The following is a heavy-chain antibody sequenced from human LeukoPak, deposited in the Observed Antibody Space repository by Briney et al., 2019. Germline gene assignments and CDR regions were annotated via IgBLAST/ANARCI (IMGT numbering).Heavy chain of an antibody. D-gene: IGHD5-12*01. CDR1: GFTFSDYY. J-gene: IGHJ4*02. CDR3: AIYPTHIRYIVATM. CDR2: ISSSGSTI. V-gene: IGHV3-11*01. Sequence: GGSLRLSCAASGFTFSDYYMSWIRPAPGKGLEWVSYISSSGSTIYYADSVKGRFTISRDNAKNSLYLQMNSLRAEDTAVYYCAIYPTHIRYIVATMWGQGTLVTVSS.